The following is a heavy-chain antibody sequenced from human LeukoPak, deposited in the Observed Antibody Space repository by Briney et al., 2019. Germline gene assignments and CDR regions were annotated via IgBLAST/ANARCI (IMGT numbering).Heavy chain of an antibody. CDR1: GYSFTSYG. V-gene: IGHV1-18*03. D-gene: IGHD3-3*01. J-gene: IGHJ4*02. Sequence: GASVKVSCKASGYSFTSYGFNWVRQAPGQGLEWMGWMSAYNGKTNYAHSLQGRVTITADELTTTSCMELSSLTAEDMAVYYCAAGGAYEFRDDYWGQGTLVTVSS. CDR2: MSAYNGKT. CDR3: AAGGAYEFRDDY.